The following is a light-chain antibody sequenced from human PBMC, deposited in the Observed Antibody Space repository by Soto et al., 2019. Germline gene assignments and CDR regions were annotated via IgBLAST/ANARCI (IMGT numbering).Light chain of an antibody. Sequence: DIQMTQSPSSLSASVGDRVTITCRASQTISNYLNWYQQKPGKAPKLLMYAASSLQSGVPSRFSGSGSGTDFTLTISSLQPEDFATYYCLQNYSTPRTFGQGTKVEIK. V-gene: IGKV1-39*01. CDR1: QTISNY. CDR2: AAS. J-gene: IGKJ1*01. CDR3: LQNYSTPRT.